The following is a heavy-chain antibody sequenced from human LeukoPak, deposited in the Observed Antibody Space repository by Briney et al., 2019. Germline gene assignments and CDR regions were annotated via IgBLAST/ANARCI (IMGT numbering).Heavy chain of an antibody. CDR3: AKNRGTGLAFYDY. Sequence: GGSLRLSCAASGLTVSSNYMTWVRQAPGKGLEWVSAISGSGSSTYYADSVRGRFTSSRDNSKSTLYLQMSNLRAEDTAVYFCAKNRGTGLAFYDYWGQGTQVTVSS. CDR2: ISGSGSST. CDR1: GLTVSSNY. D-gene: IGHD1-1*01. V-gene: IGHV3-23*01. J-gene: IGHJ4*02.